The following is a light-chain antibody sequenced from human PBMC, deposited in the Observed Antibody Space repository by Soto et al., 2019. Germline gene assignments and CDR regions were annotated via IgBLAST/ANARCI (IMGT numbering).Light chain of an antibody. Sequence: SVLTQPRSVSGAPGQGVTFSSTWPRPNIGAPYDVHWYQHLPGTDHKLLIYGGNNRPSGVHDRSSGSRSGISASPAITGLQAEDEADYYCQSYDMSLNNHVFGTETKVTAL. CDR1: RPNIGAPYD. CDR3: QSYDMSLNNHV. CDR2: GGN. V-gene: IGLV1-40*01. J-gene: IGLJ1*01.